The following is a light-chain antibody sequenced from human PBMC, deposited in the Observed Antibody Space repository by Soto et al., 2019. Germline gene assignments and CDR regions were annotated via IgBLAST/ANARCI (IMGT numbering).Light chain of an antibody. V-gene: IGKV3-15*01. Sequence: VMTQSAAALSVTPGERATLSCRASQSISSDLAWYQQKPGQAPRLLIQRASTRATGIPARFSGSGSGTEFTLTINSLQSEDSAVYYCQQYNNWPPITFGQRTRLE. CDR2: RAS. CDR3: QQYNNWPPIT. J-gene: IGKJ5*01. CDR1: QSISSD.